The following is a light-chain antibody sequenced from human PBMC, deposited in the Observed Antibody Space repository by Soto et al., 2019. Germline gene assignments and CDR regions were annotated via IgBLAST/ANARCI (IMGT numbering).Light chain of an antibody. J-gene: IGKJ2*01. V-gene: IGKV3-20*01. Sequence: EVVLTQSPGTLSLSPGERATLSCRASQSIINNYLAWYQQRPGQAPRLLIYGSSDRATGIPGRFSGSGSGTDFNLTIRRLEPEDFAVYYCHQYGSTPPYTFGQGTKVEI. CDR2: GSS. CDR3: HQYGSTPPYT. CDR1: QSIINNY.